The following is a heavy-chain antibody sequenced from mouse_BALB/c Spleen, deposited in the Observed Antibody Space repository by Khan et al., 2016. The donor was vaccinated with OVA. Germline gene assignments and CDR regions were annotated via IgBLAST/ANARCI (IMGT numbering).Heavy chain of an antibody. Sequence: DMQLQESGPGLVKPSQSLSLTCTVTGYSITSDYAWNWIRQFPGNKLEWMGYISYSGSTTYNPSLKSRISITRDTSKDQFFLQLKSVTSEDTATYYCASELGRYYALDYWGQGTSVTVSS. V-gene: IGHV3-2*02. CDR2: ISYSGST. CDR1: GYSITSDYA. CDR3: ASELGRYYALDY. J-gene: IGHJ4*01. D-gene: IGHD4-1*01.